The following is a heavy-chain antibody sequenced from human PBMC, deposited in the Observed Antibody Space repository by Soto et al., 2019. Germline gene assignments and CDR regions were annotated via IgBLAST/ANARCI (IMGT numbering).Heavy chain of an antibody. V-gene: IGHV4-34*01. Sequence: SETLSLTCAVYGGSFSGYYWSWIRQPPGKGLEWIGEINHSGSTNYNPSLKSRVTISVDTSKNQFSLKLSSVTTADTAVYYCARAKGSGSPKQHYYYYGMDVWGQGTTVTVSS. CDR2: INHSGST. CDR1: GGSFSGYY. J-gene: IGHJ6*02. D-gene: IGHD3-10*01. CDR3: ARAKGSGSPKQHYYYYGMDV.